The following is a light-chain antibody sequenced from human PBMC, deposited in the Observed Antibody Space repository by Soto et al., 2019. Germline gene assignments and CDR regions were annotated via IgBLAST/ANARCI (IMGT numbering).Light chain of an antibody. CDR1: NIRNKS. J-gene: IGLJ3*02. CDR3: QVWDSSSDHWV. CDR2: DDT. Sequence: SYELTQTPSVSVAPGQTARITCGGNNIRNKSVQWYQQKPGQAPVVVVYDDTNRPSGIPERFSGSNSGNTATLTISRVEAGDEADYCCQVWDSSSDHWVFGGGTKVTVL. V-gene: IGLV3-21*02.